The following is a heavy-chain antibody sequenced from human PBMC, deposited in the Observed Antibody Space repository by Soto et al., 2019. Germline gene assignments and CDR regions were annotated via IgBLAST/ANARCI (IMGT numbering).Heavy chain of an antibody. Sequence: QVQLVQSGAEVKKPGASVKVSCKASGYTFTDYFIHWVRQAPGQGLEWMGWINPKSGGTNYAPNFQGRVTMTRDTSTSTAYRELPWLLFDDPPVLSCANSSRPTAIQDAHWGRGTLFTVSS. CDR1: GYTFTDYF. CDR2: INPKSGGT. CDR3: ANSSRPTAIQDAH. J-gene: IGHJ4*02. V-gene: IGHV1-2*02. D-gene: IGHD2-21*02.